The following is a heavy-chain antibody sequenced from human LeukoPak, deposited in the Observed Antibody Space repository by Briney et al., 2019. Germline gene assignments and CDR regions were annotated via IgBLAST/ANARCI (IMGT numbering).Heavy chain of an antibody. Sequence: TGGSLRLSCAASGFTFSSYSMNWVRQAPGKGLEWVSSISSSSSYIYYADSVKGRFTISRDNAKNSLYLQMNSLRAEDTAVYYCARGNYYGSGSGLNYWYFDLWGRGTLVTVSS. CDR1: GFTFSSYS. CDR2: ISSSSSYI. CDR3: ARGNYYGSGSGLNYWYFDL. J-gene: IGHJ2*01. D-gene: IGHD3-10*01. V-gene: IGHV3-21*01.